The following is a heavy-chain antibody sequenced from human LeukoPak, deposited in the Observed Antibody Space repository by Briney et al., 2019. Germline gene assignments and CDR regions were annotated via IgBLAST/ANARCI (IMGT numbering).Heavy chain of an antibody. CDR3: ARGRYYGSGSYLKYGMDV. Sequence: GESLKISCKGSGYRFTSYWIGWVRPMPGKGLEWMGIIYPGDSDTRYSPSFQGQVTISADKSISTAYLQWSSLKASDTAMYYCARGRYYGSGSYLKYGMDVWGKGTTVTVSS. J-gene: IGHJ6*04. V-gene: IGHV5-51*01. D-gene: IGHD3-10*01. CDR1: GYRFTSYW. CDR2: IYPGDSDT.